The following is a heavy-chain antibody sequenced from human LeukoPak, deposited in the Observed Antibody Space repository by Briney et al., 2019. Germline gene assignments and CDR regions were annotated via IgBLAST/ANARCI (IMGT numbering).Heavy chain of an antibody. V-gene: IGHV3-11*04. CDR1: GFTFSDYY. D-gene: IGHD3-16*02. Sequence: GGSLRLPCAASGFTFSDYYMSWIRQAPGKGLEWVSYISSSGSTIYYADSVKGRFTISRDNAKNSLYLQMNSLRAEDTAVYYCVGYDYVWGSYRNFDYWGQGTLVTVSS. CDR2: ISSSGSTI. J-gene: IGHJ4*02. CDR3: VGYDYVWGSYRNFDY.